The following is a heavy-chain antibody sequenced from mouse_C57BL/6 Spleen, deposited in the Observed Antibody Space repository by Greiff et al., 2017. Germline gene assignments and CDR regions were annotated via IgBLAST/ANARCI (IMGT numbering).Heavy chain of an antibody. CDR3: AKGGWDDYAMDY. J-gene: IGHJ4*01. CDR1: GFTFSDYG. Sequence: EVKLMESGGGLVKPGGSLKLSCAASGFTFSDYGMHWVRQAPEKGLEWVAYISSGSSTIYYADTVKGRFTISRDNAKNTLFLQMTSLMSEDTAMYYCAKGGWDDYAMDYWGQGTSVTVSS. CDR2: ISSGSSTI. V-gene: IGHV5-17*01. D-gene: IGHD4-1*01.